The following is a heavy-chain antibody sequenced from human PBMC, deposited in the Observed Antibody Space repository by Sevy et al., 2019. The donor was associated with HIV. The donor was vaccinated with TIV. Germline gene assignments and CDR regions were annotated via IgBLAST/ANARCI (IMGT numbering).Heavy chain of an antibody. J-gene: IGHJ6*02. D-gene: IGHD6-19*01. CDR2: ISYDGSNK. Sequence: GGSLRLSCAASGFTFSSYAMHWVRQAPGKGLEWVAVISYDGSNKYYADSVKGRFTISRDNSKNTLDLQMNSLRAEDKAGYYCARVKWLVRDGMDVWGQGTTVTVSS. CDR3: ARVKWLVRDGMDV. CDR1: GFTFSSYA. V-gene: IGHV3-30-3*01.